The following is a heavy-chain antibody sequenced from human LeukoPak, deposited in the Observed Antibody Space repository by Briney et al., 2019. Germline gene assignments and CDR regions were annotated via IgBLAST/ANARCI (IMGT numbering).Heavy chain of an antibody. CDR2: ISWNSGSI. D-gene: IGHD3-10*01. J-gene: IGHJ4*02. V-gene: IGHV3-9*01. Sequence: GGSLRLSCAASGFTFDDYAMHWVRQAPGKGLEWVSGISWNSGSIGYADSVKGRFTISRDNAKNSLYLQMNSLRAEDTALYHCAKNQEGSGLDYWGQGTLVTVSS. CDR3: AKNQEGSGLDY. CDR1: GFTFDDYA.